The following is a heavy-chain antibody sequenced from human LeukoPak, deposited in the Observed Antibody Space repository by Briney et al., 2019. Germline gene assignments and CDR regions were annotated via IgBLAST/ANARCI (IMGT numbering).Heavy chain of an antibody. CDR1: GYTFTSYD. CDR2: MNPNSGAT. CDR3: ARNKKGSSPLDY. V-gene: IGHV1-8*01. D-gene: IGHD1/OR15-1a*01. Sequence: ASVKVSCKASGYTFTSYDFNWLRQATGQGPEWMGWMNPNSGATGYAQKFQGRVTMTRSASINTAYMELSRLRSDDTAVYYCARNKKGSSPLDYWGQGTLVTVSS. J-gene: IGHJ4*02.